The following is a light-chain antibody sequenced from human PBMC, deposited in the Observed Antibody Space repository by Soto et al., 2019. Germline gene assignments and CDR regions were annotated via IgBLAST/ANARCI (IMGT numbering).Light chain of an antibody. CDR1: QSLMDGDAGITY. CDR2: ARS. J-gene: IGKJ2*01. Sequence: IVLTQPPLSLPVTPGEPASISCRSSQSLMDGDAGITYLDWYLQKPGQSPQVLIYARSYRASGVPDRFSVSGSGTDFTLEISRVEAEDVGFYYCMQRLEFPYTFGQGTTLEIK. V-gene: IGKV2-40*01. CDR3: MQRLEFPYT.